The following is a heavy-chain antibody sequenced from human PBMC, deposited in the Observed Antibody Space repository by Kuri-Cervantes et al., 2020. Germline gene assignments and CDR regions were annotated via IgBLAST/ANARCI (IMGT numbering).Heavy chain of an antibody. J-gene: IGHJ4*02. CDR2: IWYDGSNK. Sequence: GGSLRLSCAASGFTFSSYWMHWVRQAPGKGLEWVAVIWYDGSNKYYADSVKGRFTISRDNSKNTLYLQMNSLRAEDTAVYYCATGGGDYFLYWGQGTLVTVSS. CDR1: GFTFSSYW. CDR3: ATGGGDYFLY. V-gene: IGHV3-30-3*01. D-gene: IGHD2-21*02.